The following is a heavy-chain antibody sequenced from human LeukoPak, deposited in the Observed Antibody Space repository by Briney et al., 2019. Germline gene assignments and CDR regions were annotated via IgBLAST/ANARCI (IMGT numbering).Heavy chain of an antibody. CDR3: ARRDGHYDFWSGYYRRDNWFDP. V-gene: IGHV4-39*01. J-gene: IGHJ5*02. D-gene: IGHD3-3*01. Sequence: SETLSLTCTVSGGSISSSSYYWGWIRQPPGKGLDWIGSIYYSGSTYYNPSLKSRVTISVDTSKNQFSLKLSSVTAADTAVYYCARRDGHYDFWSGYYRRDNWFDPWGQGTLVTVSS. CDR1: GGSISSSSYY. CDR2: IYYSGST.